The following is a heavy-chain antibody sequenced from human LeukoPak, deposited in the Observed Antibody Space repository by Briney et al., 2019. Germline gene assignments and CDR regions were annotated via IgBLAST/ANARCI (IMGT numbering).Heavy chain of an antibody. V-gene: IGHV3-7*03. Sequence: GGSLRLSCAASGFTFSSYAMSWVRQAPGKGLEWVASINSDGSVGYYADVVKGRFTISRDNAKNSLYLQINSLRAEDTAVYYCARSSYSSSSSVWGQGTMVTVSS. D-gene: IGHD6-6*01. CDR2: INSDGSVG. CDR1: GFTFSSYA. J-gene: IGHJ3*01. CDR3: ARSSYSSSSSV.